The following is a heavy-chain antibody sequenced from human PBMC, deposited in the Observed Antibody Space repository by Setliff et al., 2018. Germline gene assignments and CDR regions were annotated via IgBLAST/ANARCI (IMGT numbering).Heavy chain of an antibody. CDR1: GASISSSSYY. J-gene: IGHJ3*02. CDR2: IFYGGST. CDR3: AISTIFGVVSPTPDAFDI. V-gene: IGHV4-39*07. D-gene: IGHD3-3*01. Sequence: SETLSLTCTVSGASISSSSYYWAWIRQPPGRGLELIGSIFYGGSTYYNPSLKSRVTISIDASKNQFSLKLDSVTAADTAVYYCAISTIFGVVSPTPDAFDIWGQGTMVTVSS.